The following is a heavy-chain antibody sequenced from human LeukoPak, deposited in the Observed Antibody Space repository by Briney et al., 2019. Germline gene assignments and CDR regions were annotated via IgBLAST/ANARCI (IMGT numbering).Heavy chain of an antibody. CDR2: IYYSGST. D-gene: IGHD3-9*01. J-gene: IGHJ4*02. CDR3: ARDGGYDILTGYSFDY. V-gene: IGHV4-4*07. CDR1: GDSISSYY. Sequence: SETLSLTCTVSGDSISSYYWSWIRQPAGKGLEWIGRIYYSGSTYYNPSLKSRVTISVDTSKNQFSLKLSSVTAADTAVYYCARDGGYDILTGYSFDYWGQGTLVTVSS.